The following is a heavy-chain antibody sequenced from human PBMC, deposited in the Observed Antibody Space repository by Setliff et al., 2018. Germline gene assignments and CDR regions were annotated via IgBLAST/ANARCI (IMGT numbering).Heavy chain of an antibody. CDR3: TRDQDYYGMDV. CDR1: GYTFTSYD. Sequence: ASVKVSCKASGYTFTSYDINWVRQATGQGLEWMGWMNPNSGNTGYAQKFQGRVTITRDTSASTAYMELSSLRSEDTAVYHCTRDQDYYGMDVWGQGTTVTVSS. J-gene: IGHJ6*02. V-gene: IGHV1-8*03. CDR2: MNPNSGNT.